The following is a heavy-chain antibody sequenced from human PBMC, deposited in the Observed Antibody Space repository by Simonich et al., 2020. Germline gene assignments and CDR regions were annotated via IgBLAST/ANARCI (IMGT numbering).Heavy chain of an antibody. D-gene: IGHD3-22*01. V-gene: IGHV3-23*01. Sequence: GGGWVQPGGSLRLSWAASGSTFRSYAMSWVRKAPGRGLEWVSAISGSGGSKYYAASVKGRFTISRDNSKNTLYLQMNSLRAEDTAVYYCAKDLGERITMIVVVIDAFDIWGQGTMVTVSS. CDR2: ISGSGGSK. CDR3: AKDLGERITMIVVVIDAFDI. CDR1: GSTFRSYA. J-gene: IGHJ3*02.